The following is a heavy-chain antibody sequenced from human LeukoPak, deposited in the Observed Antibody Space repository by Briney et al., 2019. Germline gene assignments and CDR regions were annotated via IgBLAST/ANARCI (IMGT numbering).Heavy chain of an antibody. CDR1: GGSISSGDYY. J-gene: IGHJ4*02. V-gene: IGHV4-30-4*08. D-gene: IGHD3-3*01. CDR2: IYYSGST. CDR3: ARDGGVRDFWSGYHPLDY. Sequence: SETLSLTCTVSGGSISSGDYYWSWIRQPPGKGLEWIGYIYYSGSTYYNPSLKSRVTISVDTSKNQFSLKLSSVTAADTAVYYCARDGGVRDFWSGYHPLDYWGQGTLVTVSS.